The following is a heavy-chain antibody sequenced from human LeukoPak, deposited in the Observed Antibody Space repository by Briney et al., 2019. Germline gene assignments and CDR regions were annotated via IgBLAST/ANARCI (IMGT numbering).Heavy chain of an antibody. CDR2: IYYSGST. V-gene: IGHV4-59*04. D-gene: IGHD3-10*01. CDR3: ARDSTLVRGLNWFDP. Sequence: PSETLSLTWTVSGGSISSYYWSWIRQPPGKGLEWVGHIYYSGSTYYNPSLKSRVTISVDTSKNQFSLKLSSVTAADTAVYYCARDSTLVRGLNWFDPWGQGTLVTVSS. CDR1: GGSISSYY. J-gene: IGHJ5*02.